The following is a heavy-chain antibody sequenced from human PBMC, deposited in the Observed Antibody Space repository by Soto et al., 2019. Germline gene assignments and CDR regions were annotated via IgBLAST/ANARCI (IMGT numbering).Heavy chain of an antibody. CDR2: IYYSGST. D-gene: IGHD3-10*01. CDR1: GGSISSGDYY. Sequence: LSLTCTVSGGSISSGDYYWSWIRQPPGKGLECIGYIYYSGSTYYNPSLKSRVTISVDTSKNQFSLKLSSVTAADTAVYYCASRKSSPYFAYWGQGTLVTVSS. J-gene: IGHJ4*02. V-gene: IGHV4-30-4*01. CDR3: ASRKSSPYFAY.